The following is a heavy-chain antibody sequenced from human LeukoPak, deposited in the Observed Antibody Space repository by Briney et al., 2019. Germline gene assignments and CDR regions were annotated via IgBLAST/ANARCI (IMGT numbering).Heavy chain of an antibody. V-gene: IGHV4-34*01. CDR3: ARARRNYYGSGSSPPDP. CDR1: GGSFSGYY. Sequence: SETLSLTCAVYGGSFSGYYWSWIRQPPGKGREWIGEINHSGSTNYNPSLKSRVTISVDTSKNQFSLKLSSVTAADTAVYYCARARRNYYGSGSSPPDPWGQGTLVTVPS. D-gene: IGHD3-10*01. CDR2: INHSGST. J-gene: IGHJ5*02.